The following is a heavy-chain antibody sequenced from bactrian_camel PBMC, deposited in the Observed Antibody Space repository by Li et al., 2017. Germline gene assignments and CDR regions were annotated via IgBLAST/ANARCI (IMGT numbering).Heavy chain of an antibody. CDR2: IYSDGSNT. CDR1: GDVLGSYYY. D-gene: IGHD2*01. V-gene: IGHV3-2*01. J-gene: IGHJ6*01. CDR3: ANPAGSTWYYFDF. Sequence: QLVESGGGLVQPGGSLRLSCTPSGDVLGSYYYMTWVRQAPGKGLEWVSSIYSDGSNTYYADSVKGRFTISRDNAKNTLYRQLNSLKTEDTAMYYCANPAGSTWYYFDFWGRGTQVTVS.